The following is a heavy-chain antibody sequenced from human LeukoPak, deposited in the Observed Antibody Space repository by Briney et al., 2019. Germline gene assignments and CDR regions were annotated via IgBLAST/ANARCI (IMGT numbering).Heavy chain of an antibody. CDR2: INHSGST. CDR3: ARVPRRWYYDSSGYYYYDY. Sequence: PSETLSLACAVYGGSFSGYYWSWIRQPPGKGLEWVGEINHSGSTNYNPSLKSRVTISVDTSKNQFSLKLSSVTAADTAVYYCARVPRRWYYDSSGYYYYDYWGQGTLVTVSS. D-gene: IGHD3-22*01. CDR1: GGSFSGYY. J-gene: IGHJ4*02. V-gene: IGHV4-34*01.